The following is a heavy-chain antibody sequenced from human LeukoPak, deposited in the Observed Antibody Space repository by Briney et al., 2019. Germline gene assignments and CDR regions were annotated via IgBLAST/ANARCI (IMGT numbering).Heavy chain of an antibody. Sequence: ASVKVSCKASGGTFSSYAISWLRRAPGQGLEWMGRIIPILGIANYAQKFQGRVTITADKSTSTAYMELSSLRSEDTAVYYCARDVAGFDYWGQGTLVTVSS. J-gene: IGHJ4*02. CDR3: ARDVAGFDY. CDR2: IIPILGIA. D-gene: IGHD2-21*01. CDR1: GGTFSSYA. V-gene: IGHV1-69*04.